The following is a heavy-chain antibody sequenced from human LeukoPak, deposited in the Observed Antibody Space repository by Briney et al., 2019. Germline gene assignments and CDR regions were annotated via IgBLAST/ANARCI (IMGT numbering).Heavy chain of an antibody. Sequence: LAGESLRLSCGASGFIFSDSVIHGVRQSPGKGVEGVGFISHDGKTTYYADSVRGRFTISRENSTNTLFLLLNSLRAEDTAVYYCAREGSGRAAYNHGLDVWGQGTMVTVSS. CDR1: GFIFSDSV. D-gene: IGHD3-10*01. J-gene: IGHJ3*01. CDR2: ISHDGKTT. CDR3: AREGSGRAAYNHGLDV. V-gene: IGHV3-30*14.